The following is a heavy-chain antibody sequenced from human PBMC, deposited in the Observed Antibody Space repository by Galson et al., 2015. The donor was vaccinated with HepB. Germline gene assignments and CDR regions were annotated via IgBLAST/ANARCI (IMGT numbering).Heavy chain of an antibody. CDR3: AKSPYGSGSYYGADLDY. CDR2: ISWNSGSI. D-gene: IGHD3-10*01. V-gene: IGHV3-9*01. CDR1: GFTFDDYA. Sequence: SLRLSCAASGFTFDDYAMLWVRQAPGKGLEWVSGISWNSGSINYADSVKGRFTISRDNAKNSLYLQMNSLRAEDTALYYCAKSPYGSGSYYGADLDYWGQGTLVTVSS. J-gene: IGHJ4*02.